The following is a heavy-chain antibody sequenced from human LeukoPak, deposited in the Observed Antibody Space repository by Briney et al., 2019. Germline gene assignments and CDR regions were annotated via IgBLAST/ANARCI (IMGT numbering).Heavy chain of an antibody. J-gene: IGHJ4*02. Sequence: GGSLRLSCTASGFTFADYAMSWFRQAPGKGLEWVSYISSSGSTIYYADSVKGRFTISRDNAKNSLYLQMNSLRAEDTAVYYCAGTWIQLWSPLGYWGQGTLVTVSS. CDR1: GFTFADYA. V-gene: IGHV3-11*04. D-gene: IGHD5-18*01. CDR2: ISSSGSTI. CDR3: AGTWIQLWSPLGY.